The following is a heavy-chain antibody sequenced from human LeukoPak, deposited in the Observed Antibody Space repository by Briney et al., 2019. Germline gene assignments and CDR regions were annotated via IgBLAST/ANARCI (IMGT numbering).Heavy chain of an antibody. D-gene: IGHD2-21*02. CDR3: ARGCGGDCQDY. CDR2: IYYSGST. Sequence: LQTLSLTCTVSGGSISSGDYYWSWIRQPPGKGLEWIGYIYYSGSTYYNPSLKSRVTISVDTSKNQFSLKLSSVTAADTAVYYCARGCGGDCQDYWGQGTLVTVSS. J-gene: IGHJ4*02. CDR1: GGSISSGDYY. V-gene: IGHV4-30-4*01.